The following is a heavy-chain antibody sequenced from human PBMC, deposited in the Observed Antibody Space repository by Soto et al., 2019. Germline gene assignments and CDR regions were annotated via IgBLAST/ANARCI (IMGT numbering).Heavy chain of an antibody. CDR3: ARDLTIVPATHPRLENYGMDV. J-gene: IGHJ6*02. CDR2: VSPYNGHT. D-gene: IGHD2-2*01. CDR1: GYSFTSYG. Sequence: ASVKVSCKASGYSFTSYGISWVRRAPGQGLEWMGWVSPYNGHTQFAQRFQGRVTMTTDTSTKTAYMELWNLRSDDTAHYYCARDLTIVPATHPRLENYGMDVWGQGTTVTVSS. V-gene: IGHV1-18*01.